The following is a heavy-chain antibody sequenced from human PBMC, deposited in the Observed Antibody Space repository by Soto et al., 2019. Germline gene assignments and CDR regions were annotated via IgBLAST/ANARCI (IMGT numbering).Heavy chain of an antibody. V-gene: IGHV4-4*02. J-gene: IGHJ6*02. D-gene: IGHD6-13*01. Sequence: QVQLQESGPGLVKPSGTLSLTCAVSGGSISSSNWWSWGRQPPGKGLEWIGEIDHSGSTNYNPSLKCGGNISVDKSNNQLFLNLSSVTAADIAVNYCARRRIAVALVEKEGGAFGYYYYYYGMDVWGQGTTVIVSS. CDR3: ARRRIAVALVEKEGGAFGYYYYYYGMDV. CDR2: IDHSGST. CDR1: GGSISSSNW.